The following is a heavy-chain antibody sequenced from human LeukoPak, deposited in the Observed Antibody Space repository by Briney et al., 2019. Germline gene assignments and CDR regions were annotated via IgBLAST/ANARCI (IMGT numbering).Heavy chain of an antibody. CDR1: GYTFTSYD. CDR2: MNPNSGNT. Sequence: ASVKVSCKASGYTFTSYDINWVRQATGQGLEWMGWMNPNSGNTGYAQKFQGRVTITRNTSISTAYMELSSLRSEDTAVYYCARSSGSWGDAFDIWGQGAMVTVSS. V-gene: IGHV1-8*03. D-gene: IGHD6-13*01. J-gene: IGHJ3*02. CDR3: ARSSGSWGDAFDI.